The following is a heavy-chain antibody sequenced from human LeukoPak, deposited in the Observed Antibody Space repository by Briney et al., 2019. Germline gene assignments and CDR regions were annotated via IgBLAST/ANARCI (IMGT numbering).Heavy chain of an antibody. CDR3: TRQVDSGSYDYYGMDV. CDR1: GFTFSSYA. Sequence: GRSLRLSCAASGFTFSSYAMHWVRQAPGKGLEWVAVISYDGSNKYYADSVKGRFTISRDNSKNTLYLQMNSLRAEDTAVYYCTRQVDSGSYDYYGMDVWGQGTTVTVSS. J-gene: IGHJ6*02. D-gene: IGHD1-26*01. V-gene: IGHV3-30-3*01. CDR2: ISYDGSNK.